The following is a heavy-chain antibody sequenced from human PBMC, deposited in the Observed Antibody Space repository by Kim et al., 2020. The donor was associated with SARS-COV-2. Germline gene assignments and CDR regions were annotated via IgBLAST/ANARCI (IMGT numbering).Heavy chain of an antibody. J-gene: IGHJ6*02. Sequence: ASVKVSCKASGYTFTSYAMNWVRQAPGQGLEWMGWINTNTGNPTYAQGFTGRFVFSLDTSVSTAYLQISSLKAEDTAVYYCARDRGGTMVRGVIIRHYYGMDVWGQGTTVTVSS. D-gene: IGHD3-10*01. CDR1: GYTFTSYA. CDR2: INTNTGNP. V-gene: IGHV7-4-1*02. CDR3: ARDRGGTMVRGVIIRHYYGMDV.